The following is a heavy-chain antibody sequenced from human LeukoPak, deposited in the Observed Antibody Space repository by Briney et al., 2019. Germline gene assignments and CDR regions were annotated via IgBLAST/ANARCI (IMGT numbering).Heavy chain of an antibody. V-gene: IGHV3-48*01. D-gene: IGHD1-7*01. J-gene: IGHJ3*01. CDR3: AREELELYH. Sequence: TGGSLRLSCAASGFTFSSYGMNWARQAPGKGLEWVSYISSSSSTIYYADSVKGRFTISRDNAKNSLYLQMNSLRAEDTAVYYCAREELELYHWGQGTMVTVSS. CDR1: GFTFSSYG. CDR2: ISSSSSTI.